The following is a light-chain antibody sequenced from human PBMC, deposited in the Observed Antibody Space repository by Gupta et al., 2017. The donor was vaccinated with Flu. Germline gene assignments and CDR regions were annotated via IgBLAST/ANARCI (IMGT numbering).Light chain of an antibody. CDR3: SSYAGGNNWV. J-gene: IGLJ3*02. V-gene: IGLV2-8*01. Sequence: SVPISGTGSSNDDGGYKYVSGHQQDPGKASEVMIYEVSKRAAGVPDCLSGCETGNTAYRTFYGLQAEDEDAYYCSSYAGGNNWVFGGGTKLTVL. CDR1: SNDDGGYKY. CDR2: EVS.